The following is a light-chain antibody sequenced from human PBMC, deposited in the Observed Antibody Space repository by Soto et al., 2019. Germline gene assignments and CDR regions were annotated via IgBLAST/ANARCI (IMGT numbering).Light chain of an antibody. Sequence: DIQMTQSPSTLSASVGDRVTITCRASQSISSWLAWYQQKPGKAPKLLIYKASSLESGVPSRFSGSGSGTEFTLTISSLQPDVFATYYCQQYNSYSPRTFGQGTKVEIK. CDR2: KAS. CDR1: QSISSW. V-gene: IGKV1-5*03. CDR3: QQYNSYSPRT. J-gene: IGKJ1*01.